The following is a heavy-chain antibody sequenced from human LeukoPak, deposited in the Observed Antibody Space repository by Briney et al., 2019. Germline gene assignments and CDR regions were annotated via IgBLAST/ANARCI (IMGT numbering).Heavy chain of an antibody. CDR2: ISSSSSYT. J-gene: IGHJ3*02. V-gene: IGHV3-11*06. CDR3: ASRGYSYGYAFDI. Sequence: GGSLRLSCAASGFTFSDHYMGWIRQAPGKGLEWVSYISSSSSYTNYADSVKGRFTISRDNAKNPLYLQMNSLRAEDTAVYYCASRGYSYGYAFDIWGQGTMVTVSS. D-gene: IGHD5-18*01. CDR1: GFTFSDHY.